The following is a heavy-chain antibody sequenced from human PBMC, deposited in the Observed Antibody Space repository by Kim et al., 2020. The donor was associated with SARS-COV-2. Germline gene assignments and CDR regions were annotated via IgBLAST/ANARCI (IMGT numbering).Heavy chain of an antibody. J-gene: IGHJ5*02. Sequence: GGSLRLSCAASGFTFSSYSMNWVRQAPGKGLEWVSSISSSSSYIYYADSVKGRFTISRDNAKNSLYLQMNSLRAEDTAVYYCATFVVVPAANQNWFDPWGQGTLVTVSS. CDR1: GFTFSSYS. CDR3: ATFVVVPAANQNWFDP. V-gene: IGHV3-21*01. CDR2: ISSSSSYI. D-gene: IGHD2-2*01.